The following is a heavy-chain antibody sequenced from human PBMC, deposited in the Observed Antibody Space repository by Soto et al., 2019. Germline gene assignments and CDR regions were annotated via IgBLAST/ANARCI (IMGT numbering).Heavy chain of an antibody. Sequence: PGGSLRLSCAASGFTFSSYAMSWGRQAPGKGLEWVSAGSGSGGRTYYADSVKGRFTISRDNSKTTQYLQMNSLRAEATAVYYCEIQGYSSGWYENWFDPWGQGTLVTVSS. CDR2: GSGSGGRT. CDR1: GFTFSSYA. V-gene: IGHV3-23*01. J-gene: IGHJ5*02. D-gene: IGHD6-19*01. CDR3: EIQGYSSGWYENWFDP.